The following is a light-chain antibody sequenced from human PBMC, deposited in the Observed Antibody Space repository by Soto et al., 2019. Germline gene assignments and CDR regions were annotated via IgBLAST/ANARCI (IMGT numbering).Light chain of an antibody. J-gene: IGKJ1*01. CDR3: QQYHRYAVT. Sequence: DIKLTQSPSTLAASVGDRVTITCRASQSASTYLAWYQQKPGQAPKLLIYDASTLQSGVPSRFSASGSGTEFALTISGLQPDDFAVYYCQQYHRYAVTFGQGTKVDIK. CDR1: QSASTY. V-gene: IGKV1-5*01. CDR2: DAS.